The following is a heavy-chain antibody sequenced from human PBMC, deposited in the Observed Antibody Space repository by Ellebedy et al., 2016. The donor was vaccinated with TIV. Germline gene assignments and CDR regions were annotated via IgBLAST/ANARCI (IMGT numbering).Heavy chain of an antibody. CDR1: GFTFRDYW. CDR3: AGGRFLESLDY. D-gene: IGHD3-3*01. J-gene: IGHJ4*02. CDR2: IKRDGSEK. Sequence: PGGSLRLSCAASGFTFRDYWMSWVRQAPGKGLEWVANIKRDGSEKYYVDSVKGRFTISRDNAKNSLYLQLNSLRVEDAAVYYCAGGRFLESLDYWGQGTLVTVSS. V-gene: IGHV3-7*03.